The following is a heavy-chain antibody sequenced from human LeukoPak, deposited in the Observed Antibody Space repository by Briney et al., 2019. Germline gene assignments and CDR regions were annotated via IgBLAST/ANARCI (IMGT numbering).Heavy chain of an antibody. Sequence: PSETLSLTCAVYGGSFSGYYWSWIRQPPGKGLEWIGEINHSGSTNYNPSLKSRVTISVDTSKNQFSLKLSSVTAADTAVYYCARGRYVVDSWGQGTLVTVSS. V-gene: IGHV4-34*01. CDR3: ARGRYVVDS. D-gene: IGHD3-16*01. J-gene: IGHJ5*01. CDR1: GGSFSGYY. CDR2: INHSGST.